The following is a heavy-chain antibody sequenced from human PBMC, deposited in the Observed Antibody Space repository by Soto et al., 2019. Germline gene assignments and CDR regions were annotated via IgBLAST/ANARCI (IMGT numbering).Heavy chain of an antibody. V-gene: IGHV1-2*04. CDR2: INPNSGGT. Sequence: ASVKVSCKASGYTFTGYYMHWVRQAPGQGLEWMGWINPNSGGTNYAQKFQGWVTMTRDTSISTAYMELSRLRSDDTAVYYCASEITGTVYGMDVWGQGTTVTVSS. CDR1: GYTFTGYY. D-gene: IGHD1-7*01. CDR3: ASEITGTVYGMDV. J-gene: IGHJ6*02.